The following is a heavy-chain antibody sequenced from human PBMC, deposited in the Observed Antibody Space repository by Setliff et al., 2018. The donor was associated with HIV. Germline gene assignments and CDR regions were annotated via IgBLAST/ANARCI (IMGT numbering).Heavy chain of an antibody. CDR3: ATQVAAAGICY. J-gene: IGHJ4*02. V-gene: IGHV3-23*01. Sequence: PGGSLRLSCAASGFTFSSYAMSWVRQAPGKGLEWVSAIRGSGGSTYSADSVKGRFTISRDNSKNTLYLQMNSLRAEDTAVYYCATQVAAAGICYWGQGTLVTVSS. D-gene: IGHD6-13*01. CDR1: GFTFSSYA. CDR2: IRGSGGST.